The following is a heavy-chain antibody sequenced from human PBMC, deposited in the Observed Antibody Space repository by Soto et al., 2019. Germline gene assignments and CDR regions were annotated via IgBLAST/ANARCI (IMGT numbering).Heavy chain of an antibody. D-gene: IGHD6-13*01. V-gene: IGHV4-34*01. CDR3: ARGGPQQLVRRDSSGHPAHFDY. CDR1: GGSFSGYY. J-gene: IGHJ4*02. Sequence: QVQLQQWGAGLLKPSETLSLTCAVYGGSFSGYYWSWIRQPPGKGLEWIGEINHSGSTNYNPSLKSRVTISVDTSKNQFSLKLSSVTAADTAVYYCARGGPQQLVRRDSSGHPAHFDYWGQGTLVTVSS. CDR2: INHSGST.